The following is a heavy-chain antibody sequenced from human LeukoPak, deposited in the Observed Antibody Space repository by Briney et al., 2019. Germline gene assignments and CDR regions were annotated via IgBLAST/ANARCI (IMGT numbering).Heavy chain of an antibody. CDR3: AKSGTPGYSSSWYPNWFDP. CDR2: ISSSGGST. Sequence: GGSLRLSCAASGFTFSSYAMSWVRQAPGKGLEWVSAISSSGGSTYYADSVKGRFTISRDNSKNTLYLQMNSLRAEDTAVYYCAKSGTPGYSSSWYPNWFDPWGQGTLVTVSS. D-gene: IGHD6-13*01. V-gene: IGHV3-23*01. J-gene: IGHJ5*02. CDR1: GFTFSSYA.